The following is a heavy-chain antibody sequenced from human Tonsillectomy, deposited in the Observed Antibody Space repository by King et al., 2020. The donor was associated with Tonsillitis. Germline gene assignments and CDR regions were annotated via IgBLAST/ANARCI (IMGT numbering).Heavy chain of an antibody. D-gene: IGHD5-18*01. CDR1: GGTLSSYG. CDR2: IIPIFGTA. CDR3: ASTPVDTTMGNYYYYGMDV. Sequence: VQLVESGAEVKKPGSSVKVSCKASGGTLSSYGINWVRRGPGQGLEWMGEIIPIFGTANHAQNFQGRVTITADESTSTAYMELSSLRAEDTAVYYCASTPVDTTMGNYYYYGMDVWGQGTTVTVSS. J-gene: IGHJ6*02. V-gene: IGHV1-69*01.